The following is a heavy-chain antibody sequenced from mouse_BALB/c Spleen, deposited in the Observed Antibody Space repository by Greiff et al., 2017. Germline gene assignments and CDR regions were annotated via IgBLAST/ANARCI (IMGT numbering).Heavy chain of an antibody. V-gene: IGHV3-6*02. D-gene: IGHD2-3*01. CDR1: GYSITSGYY. Sequence: EVKLQESGPGLVKPSQSLSLTCSVTGYSITSGYYWNWIRQFPGNKLEWMGYISYDGSNNYNPSLKNRISITRDTSKNQFFLKLNSVTTEDTATYYCAREKGFYDGYYEAYWGQGTLVTVSA. CDR3: AREKGFYDGYYEAY. J-gene: IGHJ3*01. CDR2: ISYDGSN.